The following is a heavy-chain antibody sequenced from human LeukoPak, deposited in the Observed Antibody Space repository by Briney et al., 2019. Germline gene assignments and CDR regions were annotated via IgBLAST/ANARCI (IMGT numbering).Heavy chain of an antibody. Sequence: SETLSLTCTVSGGSISSYYWSWIRQPPGKGLEWIGYIYYSGSTNYNPSLKSRVTISVDTSKNQFSLKLSSVTAADTAVYYCARVSSKTMVRAIITKKNYYYYYMDVWGKGTTVTISS. V-gene: IGHV4-59*01. CDR1: GGSISSYY. CDR2: IYYSGST. D-gene: IGHD3-10*01. CDR3: ARVSSKTMVRAIITKKNYYYYYMDV. J-gene: IGHJ6*03.